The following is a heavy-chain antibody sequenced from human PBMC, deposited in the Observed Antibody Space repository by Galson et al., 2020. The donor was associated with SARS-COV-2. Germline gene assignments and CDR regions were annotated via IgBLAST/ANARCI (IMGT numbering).Heavy chain of an antibody. CDR2: IYYSGST. CDR1: GGSISSSSYY. CDR3: ARGRGGGLQRHPRFDY. D-gene: IGHD3-16*01. V-gene: IGHV4-39*07. Sequence: SETLSLTCTVSGGSISSSSYYWGWIRQPPGKGLEWIGSIYYSGSTYYHPSLKRRVTISVDTSKNQCSLKLSPVTAEDTAVDYCARGRGGGLQRHPRFDYWGKGTLVTVSS. J-gene: IGHJ4*02.